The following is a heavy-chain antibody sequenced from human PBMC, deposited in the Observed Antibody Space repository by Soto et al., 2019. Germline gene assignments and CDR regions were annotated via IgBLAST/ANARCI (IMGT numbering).Heavy chain of an antibody. V-gene: IGHV3-33*01. CDR3: ARGNWNYGYFDY. CDR1: GFTFNNYG. Sequence: QVQLVESGGGAVQPGRSLRLSCAASGFTFNNYGMHWVRQAPGKGLEWVAVIWYDGSYKYDADSVKGRFTISRDTSKNTLYLQMNSLRGEDTAVYYCARGNWNYGYFDYWGQGTLVTVSS. J-gene: IGHJ4*02. D-gene: IGHD1-7*01. CDR2: IWYDGSYK.